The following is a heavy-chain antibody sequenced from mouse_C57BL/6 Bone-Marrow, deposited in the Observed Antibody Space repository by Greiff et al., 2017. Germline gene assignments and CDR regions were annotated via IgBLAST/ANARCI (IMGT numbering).Heavy chain of an antibody. CDR3: TTWSNYEAMDY. Sequence: EVQLQQSGAELVRPGASVKLSCTASGFNIKDDYMHWVKQRPEQGLEWIGWIDPENGDTEYASKFQGKATITADTSSNTAYLQLSSLTSEDTAVYYCTTWSNYEAMDYWGQGTSVTVSS. CDR2: IDPENGDT. V-gene: IGHV14-4*01. D-gene: IGHD2-5*01. J-gene: IGHJ4*01. CDR1: GFNIKDDY.